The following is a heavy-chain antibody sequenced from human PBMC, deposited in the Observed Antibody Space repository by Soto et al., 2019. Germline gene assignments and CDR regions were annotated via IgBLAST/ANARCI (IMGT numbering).Heavy chain of an antibody. CDR2: IYYSGST. CDR1: GGSISSSSYY. D-gene: IGHD3-16*02. J-gene: IGHJ4*02. CDR3: ARDGQLAYYMITFGGVIALDY. Sequence: QLQLQESGPGLVKPSETLSLTCTVSGGSISSSSYYWGWIRQPPGKGLEWIGSIYYSGSTYYNPSLKSRVTISVDTSKNQFSLKLSSVTAADTAVYYCARDGQLAYYMITFGGVIALDYWGQGTLVTVSS. V-gene: IGHV4-39*01.